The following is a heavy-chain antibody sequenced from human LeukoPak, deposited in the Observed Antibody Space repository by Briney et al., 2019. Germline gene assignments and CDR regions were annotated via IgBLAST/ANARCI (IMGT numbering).Heavy chain of an antibody. CDR3: AGRYCSGGSCYTTTHVNWFDP. D-gene: IGHD2-15*01. V-gene: IGHV4-39*01. CDR2: IYYSGST. J-gene: IGHJ5*02. Sequence: SETLSLTCTVSGGSISSSSYYWGWIRQPPGKGLEWIGSIYYSGSTYYNPSLKSRVTISVDTSKNQFSLKLGSATAADTAVYYCAGRYCSGGSCYTTTHVNWFDPWGQGTLVTVSS. CDR1: GGSISSSSYY.